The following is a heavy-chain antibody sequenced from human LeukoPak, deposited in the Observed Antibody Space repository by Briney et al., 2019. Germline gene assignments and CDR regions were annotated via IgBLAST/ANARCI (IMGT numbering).Heavy chain of an antibody. Sequence: GASVKVSCKASGYTFTNYAISWVRQAPGQGLEWMGWISAYNGNTNYAQNLQGRVTMTTDTSTSTAYMELRSLRSDDTAVYYCAIIAALAPTYAEPFDYWGQGTLVTVSS. CDR3: AIIAALAPTYAEPFDY. J-gene: IGHJ4*02. CDR2: ISAYNGNT. D-gene: IGHD6-6*01. V-gene: IGHV1-18*01. CDR1: GYTFTNYA.